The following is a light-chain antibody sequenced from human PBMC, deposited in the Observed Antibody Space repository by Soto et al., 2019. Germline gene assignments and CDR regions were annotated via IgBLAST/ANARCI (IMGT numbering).Light chain of an antibody. CDR2: EVS. Sequence: EIVWTQTPLSLSVTPGQSASISCKSSQSLLHSDGKTYLYWYLQRPGQPPQLLMYEVSNRFSGVPERFSGSGSGTDFTLEISRVEAEDVGLYSCLQTKQLPLTFGHGTNVGIK. CDR3: LQTKQLPLT. V-gene: IGKV2D-29*01. CDR1: QSLLHSDGKTY. J-gene: IGKJ1*01.